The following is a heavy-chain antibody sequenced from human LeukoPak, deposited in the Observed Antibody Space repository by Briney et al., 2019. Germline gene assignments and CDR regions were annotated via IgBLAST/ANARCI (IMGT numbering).Heavy chain of an antibody. Sequence: PGGSLRLSCAASGFTFSSYEMNWVRQAPGKGLEWVSYISSSGSTIYYADSVKGRFTISRDKAKNSLYLQMNSLRAEDTAVYYCARDEYSSGWETLDYWGQGTLVTVSS. CDR2: ISSSGSTI. CDR1: GFTFSSYE. CDR3: ARDEYSSGWETLDY. D-gene: IGHD6-19*01. V-gene: IGHV3-48*03. J-gene: IGHJ4*02.